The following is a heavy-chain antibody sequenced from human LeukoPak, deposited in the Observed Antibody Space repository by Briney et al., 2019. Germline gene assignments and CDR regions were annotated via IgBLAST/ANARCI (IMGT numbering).Heavy chain of an antibody. CDR2: IWYDGSNK. D-gene: IGHD2-15*01. CDR3: ARRYCSGGSCYSFRGDWFDP. J-gene: IGHJ5*02. CDR1: GFTFSNYG. Sequence: GGSLRLSCAAPGFTFSNYGMHWVRQAPGKGLEWVAVIWYDGSNKYYADSVKGRFTISRDNSKNTLYLQMNSLRAEDTAVYYCARRYCSGGSCYSFRGDWFDPWGQGTLVAVSS. V-gene: IGHV3-33*01.